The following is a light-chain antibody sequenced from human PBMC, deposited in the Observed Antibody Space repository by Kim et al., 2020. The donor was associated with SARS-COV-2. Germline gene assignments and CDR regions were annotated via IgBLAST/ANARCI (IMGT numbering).Light chain of an antibody. J-gene: IGLJ3*02. CDR2: GRN. Sequence: VQRVRMTSRGDSLSRYSCGRYQQKTGKAPVVVIYGRNNRPPSSPERFSGSSSGSTASLTITAAQAEDEADFYCHYRDATASQWVFGGGTKLTVL. CDR3: HYRDATASQWV. CDR1: SLSRYS. V-gene: IGLV3-19*01.